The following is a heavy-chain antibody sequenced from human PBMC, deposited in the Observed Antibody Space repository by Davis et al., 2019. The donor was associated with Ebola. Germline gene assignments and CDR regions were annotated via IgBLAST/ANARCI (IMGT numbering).Heavy chain of an antibody. Sequence: GESLKISCAASGFTVSSNYMSWVRQAPGKGLEWVSVIYSGGSTYYADSVKGRFTISRHNSKNTLYLQMNSLRAEDTAVYYCARGWGYCSSTSCPTYYDYVWGDFDIWGQGTMVTVSS. V-gene: IGHV3-53*04. CDR2: IYSGGST. J-gene: IGHJ3*02. CDR1: GFTVSSNY. CDR3: ARGWGYCSSTSCPTYYDYVWGDFDI. D-gene: IGHD2-2*01.